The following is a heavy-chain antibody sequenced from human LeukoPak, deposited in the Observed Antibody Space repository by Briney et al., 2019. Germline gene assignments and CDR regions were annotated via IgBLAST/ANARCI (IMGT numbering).Heavy chain of an antibody. CDR1: GGSFSGYY. Sequence: SETLSLTCAVYGGSFSGYYWSWIRQPPGKGLEWIGEINHSGSTNYNPSLKSRVTISVDTSKNQFSLKLSSVTAADTAVYYCARGRYDSSGYRRTYYFDYRGQGTLVTVSS. V-gene: IGHV4-34*01. CDR2: INHSGST. D-gene: IGHD3-22*01. J-gene: IGHJ4*02. CDR3: ARGRYDSSGYRRTYYFDY.